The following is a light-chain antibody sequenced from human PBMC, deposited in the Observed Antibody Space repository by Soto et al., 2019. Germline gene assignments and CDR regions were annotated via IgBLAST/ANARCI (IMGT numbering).Light chain of an antibody. J-gene: IGKJ2*01. CDR3: QQYNTSPYT. Sequence: DIQMTQSPSTLPASIGDRVTITCRASQSIVVWLAWYQQKPGKAPKLLIYKASNLESGVPSRFSGSGSGTQFTLTISSLQPDDFATYYCQQYNTSPYTFGQGTKLEIK. CDR2: KAS. CDR1: QSIVVW. V-gene: IGKV1-5*03.